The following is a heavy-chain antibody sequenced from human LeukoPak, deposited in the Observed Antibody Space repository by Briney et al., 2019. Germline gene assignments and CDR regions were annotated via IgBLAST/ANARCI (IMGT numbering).Heavy chain of an antibody. CDR1: GYTFSSYS. Sequence: PGGSLRLSCAASGYTFSSYSMSWVRQAPGKGLEWVSSISSGGSYIYYADSVKGRFTTSRDNAKNSLYLQMNSLRAEDTAVYYCARDIALALGDYYSYYMDVWAKGTTVTVS. J-gene: IGHJ6*03. CDR3: ARDIALALGDYYSYYMDV. CDR2: ISSGGSYI. D-gene: IGHD3-16*01. V-gene: IGHV3-21*01.